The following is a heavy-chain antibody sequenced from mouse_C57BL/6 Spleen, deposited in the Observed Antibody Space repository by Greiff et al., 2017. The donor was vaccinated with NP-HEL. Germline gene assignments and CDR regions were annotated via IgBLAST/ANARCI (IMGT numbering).Heavy chain of an antibody. Sequence: VQLQQSGAELMKPGASVKLSCKATGYTFTGYWIEWVKQRPGHGLEWIGEILPGSGSTNYNEKFKGKATFTAYTSSNTVYMQLSSLTTEDSAIYDRARRDWNAMDYWGQGTSVTVSA. CDR3: ARRDWNAMDY. J-gene: IGHJ4*01. V-gene: IGHV1-9*01. D-gene: IGHD3-3*01. CDR1: GYTFTGYW. CDR2: ILPGSGST.